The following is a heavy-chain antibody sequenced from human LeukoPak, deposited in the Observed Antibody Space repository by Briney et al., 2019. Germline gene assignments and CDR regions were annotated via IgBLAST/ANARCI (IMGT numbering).Heavy chain of an antibody. D-gene: IGHD6-19*01. J-gene: IGHJ4*02. Sequence: SETLSLTCTVSGGSISSGSYYWGWLRQPPGKGLEWIGYIYYSGSTNYNPSLKSRVTISVDTSKNQFSLKLSSVTAADTAVYYCARMNSGWGPFFDYWGQGTLVTVSS. CDR3: ARMNSGWGPFFDY. CDR1: GGSISSGSYY. CDR2: IYYSGST. V-gene: IGHV4-61*01.